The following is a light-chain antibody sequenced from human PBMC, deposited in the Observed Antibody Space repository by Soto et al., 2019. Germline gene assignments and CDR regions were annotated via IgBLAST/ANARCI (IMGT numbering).Light chain of an antibody. CDR2: EVN. J-gene: IGLJ1*01. V-gene: IGLV2-8*01. CDR3: SSYAGSSNV. Sequence: QSVLTQPPSASGSPGQSVAISCTGTSSDVGGYNYVSWYEQHPGKAPKLMIYEVNKRHSGVPDRFAGSKSGNTASLTVSGLQAEDVTDYYCSSYAGSSNVFGTGTKVTVL. CDR1: SSDVGGYNY.